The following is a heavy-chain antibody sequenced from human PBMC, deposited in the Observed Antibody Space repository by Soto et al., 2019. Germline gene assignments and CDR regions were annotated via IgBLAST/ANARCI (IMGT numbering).Heavy chain of an antibody. Sequence: GGSLRLSCVGSGYTFRTFGMHWVRQTPAKGLEWVAVLSYDSRNEFYADSVRGRFTISRDNSKNTLYLQMNSLRVEDTAMYYCTKEMGSAMPFETWGKGTPVTVS. J-gene: IGHJ5*02. D-gene: IGHD2-2*01. CDR1: GYTFRTFG. CDR2: LSYDSRNE. V-gene: IGHV3-30*18. CDR3: TKEMGSAMPFET.